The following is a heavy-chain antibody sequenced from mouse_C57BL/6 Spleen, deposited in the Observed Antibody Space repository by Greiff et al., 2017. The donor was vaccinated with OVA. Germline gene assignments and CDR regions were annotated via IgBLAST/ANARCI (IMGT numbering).Heavy chain of an antibody. CDR1: GFTFNTYA. CDR3: VRGDYYGSSHWYFDV. J-gene: IGHJ1*03. CDR2: IRSKSSNYAT. Sequence: EVQLQESGGGLVQPKGSLKLSCAASGFTFNTYAMHWVRQAPGKGLEWVARIRSKSSNYATYYADSVKDRFTISRDDSQSMLYLQMNNLKTEDTAMYYCVRGDYYGSSHWYFDVWGTGTTVTVSS. D-gene: IGHD1-1*01. V-gene: IGHV10-3*01.